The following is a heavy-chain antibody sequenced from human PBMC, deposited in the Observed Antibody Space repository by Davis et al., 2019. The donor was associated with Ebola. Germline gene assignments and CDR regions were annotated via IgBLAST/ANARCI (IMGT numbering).Heavy chain of an antibody. D-gene: IGHD6-19*01. CDR2: INHSGRT. J-gene: IGHJ5*02. CDR1: GFTFSSYA. CDR3: ARGGAVAGP. Sequence: SCAASGFTFSSYAMSWIRQPPGKGLEWIGEINHSGRTNYNPSLKSRVTISVDTSKNQFSLKLSSVTAADTAVYYCARGGAVAGPWGQGTLVTVSS. V-gene: IGHV4-34*01.